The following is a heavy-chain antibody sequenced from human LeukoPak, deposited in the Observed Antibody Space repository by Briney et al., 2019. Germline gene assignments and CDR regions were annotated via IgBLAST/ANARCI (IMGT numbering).Heavy chain of an antibody. D-gene: IGHD6-19*01. J-gene: IGHJ4*02. CDR2: IYYSGST. V-gene: IGHV4-39*01. Sequence: SETLSLTCTVSGGSISSSSYYWGWIRQPPGKGLEWIGSIYYSGSTYYNPSLKSRVTISVDTSKNQFSLKLSSVTAADTAVYYCARSYRYDSSGWYCWGQGTLVTVSS. CDR1: GGSISSSSYY. CDR3: ARSYRYDSSGWYC.